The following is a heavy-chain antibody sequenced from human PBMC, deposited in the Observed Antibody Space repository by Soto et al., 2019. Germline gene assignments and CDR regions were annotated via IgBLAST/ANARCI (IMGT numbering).Heavy chain of an antibody. D-gene: IGHD3-22*01. Sequence: SETLSLTCSVSGYLISSGYYWGWVRQTPGKGLEWLGSIDYSGRTYKNPSLKSRVSASVDLSKNQFSLNPRSVTAADTAVYFCAKDLSSGYDFYYFDYWGQGTLVT. CDR3: AKDLSSGYDFYYFDY. CDR1: GYLISSGYY. J-gene: IGHJ4*02. V-gene: IGHV4-38-2*02. CDR2: IDYSGRT.